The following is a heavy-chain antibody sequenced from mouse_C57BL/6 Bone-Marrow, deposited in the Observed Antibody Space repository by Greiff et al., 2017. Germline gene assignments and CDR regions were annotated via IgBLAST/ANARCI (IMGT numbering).Heavy chain of an antibody. V-gene: IGHV1-64*01. D-gene: IGHD1-1*01. CDR3: ATNSYYYGSRGYFDV. CDR2: IHPNSGST. Sequence: QVQLQQPGAELVKPGASVKLSCKASGYTFTSYWMHWVKQRPGQGLEWIGMIHPNSGSTNYNEKFKSKATLTVDKSSSTAYMQLSSLTSEDSAVYYCATNSYYYGSRGYFDVWGTGTTVTGSS. CDR1: GYTFTSYW. J-gene: IGHJ1*03.